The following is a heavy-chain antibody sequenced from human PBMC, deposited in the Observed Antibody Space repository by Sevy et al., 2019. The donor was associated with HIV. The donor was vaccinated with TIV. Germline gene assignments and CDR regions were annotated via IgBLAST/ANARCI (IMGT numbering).Heavy chain of an antibody. J-gene: IGHJ6*02. CDR3: TRDRIAGAPRVPENYYYYYGMDV. V-gene: IGHV3-49*03. CDR1: GFTFGDYA. CDR2: IRSKAYGGTT. Sequence: GGSLRLSCTASGFTFGDYAMSWFRQAPGKGLEWVGFIRSKAYGGTTEYAASVKGRFTISRDDSKSIAYLQMNSLKTEDTAVYYCTRDRIAGAPRVPENYYYYYGMDVWGQGTTVTVSS. D-gene: IGHD6-19*01.